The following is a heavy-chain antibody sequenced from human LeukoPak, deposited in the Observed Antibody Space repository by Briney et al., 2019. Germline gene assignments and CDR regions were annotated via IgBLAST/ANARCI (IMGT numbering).Heavy chain of an antibody. J-gene: IGHJ6*03. CDR3: ARGRGSGSYYYYYYYMDV. CDR1: GGSVSSGSYY. V-gene: IGHV4-39*07. D-gene: IGHD3-10*01. Sequence: PSETLSLTCTVSGGSVSSGSYYWSWIRQPPGKGLEWIGEINHSGSTNYNPSLKSRVTISVDTSKNQFSLKLSSVTAADTAVYYCARGRGSGSYYYYYYYMDVWGKGTTVTVSS. CDR2: INHSGST.